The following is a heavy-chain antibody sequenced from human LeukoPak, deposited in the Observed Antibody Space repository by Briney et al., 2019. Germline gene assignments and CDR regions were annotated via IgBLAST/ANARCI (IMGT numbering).Heavy chain of an antibody. D-gene: IGHD6-13*01. CDR1: GGSFSGYY. V-gene: IGHV4-34*01. J-gene: IGHJ4*02. CDR2: INHRGST. CDR3: AREGIAAAVGSFDY. Sequence: SETLSLTCAVYGGSFSGYYWSWIRQPPGKGLEWIGEINHRGSTNYNPSLKSRVTISVDTSKNQFSLKLSSVTAADTAVYYCAREGIAAAVGSFDYWGQGTLVTVSS.